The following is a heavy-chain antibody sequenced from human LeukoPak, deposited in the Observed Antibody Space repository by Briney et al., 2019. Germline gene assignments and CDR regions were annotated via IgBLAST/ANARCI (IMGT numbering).Heavy chain of an antibody. CDR2: IYYSGST. Sequence: SETLSLTCTVSGGSISSSSYYWGWIRQPPGKGLEWIGYIYYSGSTNYNPSLKSRVTISVDTSKNQFSLKLSSVTAADTAVYYCATSRSYSPFDYWGQGTLVTVSS. CDR3: ATSRSYSPFDY. J-gene: IGHJ4*02. V-gene: IGHV4-61*05. CDR1: GGSISSSSYY. D-gene: IGHD2-2*02.